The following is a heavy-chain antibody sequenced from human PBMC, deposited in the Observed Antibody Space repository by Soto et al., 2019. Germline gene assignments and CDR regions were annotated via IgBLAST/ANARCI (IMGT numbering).Heavy chain of an antibody. J-gene: IGHJ4*02. CDR3: ARDRGWTSYDY. D-gene: IGHD3-10*01. V-gene: IGHV3-7*01. CDR2: IHQYGTEI. CDR1: GFTFSANW. Sequence: EVQLVESGGGLVQPGGSLRVSCVASGFTFSANWMAWVRQAPGKGLEWVANIHQYGTEIYYVGSVKGRFTISRDNAKNSLYLQMNNLGVEDTAVYYCARDRGWTSYDYWGQGTLVTVSS.